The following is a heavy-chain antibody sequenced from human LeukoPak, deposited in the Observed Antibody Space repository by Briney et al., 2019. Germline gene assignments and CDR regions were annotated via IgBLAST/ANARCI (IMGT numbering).Heavy chain of an antibody. V-gene: IGHV3-7*01. J-gene: IGHJ4*02. CDR3: ARESDYGDYVGY. D-gene: IGHD4-17*01. CDR2: INEDGSEK. Sequence: GGSLRLSCAASGFTFSSDWMSWVRQAPGKGLGWVANINEDGSEKHYVDSVKGRFTISRDNAKNSLYLQMISLRAEDTAVYYCARESDYGDYVGYWGQGTQVTVSS. CDR1: GFTFSSDW.